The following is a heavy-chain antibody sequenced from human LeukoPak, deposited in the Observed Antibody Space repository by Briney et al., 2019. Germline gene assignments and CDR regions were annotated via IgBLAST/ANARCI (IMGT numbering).Heavy chain of an antibody. CDR1: GFXFNNYA. V-gene: IGHV3-23*01. CDR3: ATGGLTHFSAGGCYSLYDRRLDY. J-gene: IGHJ4*02. CDR2: ISGGGTGT. D-gene: IGHD2-15*01. Sequence: GGSLRLSCAASGFXFNNYAMSWVRQARGKGLEWISCISGGGTGTYYADPVKGRFTISRDNCKNTLDLQINSLRAEDTAVYYCATGGLTHFSAGGCYSLYDRRLDYWGQGTLVTVSS.